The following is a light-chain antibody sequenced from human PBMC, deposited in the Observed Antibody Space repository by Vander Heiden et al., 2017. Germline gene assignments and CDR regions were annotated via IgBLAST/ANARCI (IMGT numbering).Light chain of an antibody. CDR2: QDT. Sequence: SYELTQPPSVSVSPGQTASVTCSGDQLGDKYACWYQQKPGQSPVLVIYQDTKRPSGIPGRFSGSNSGNTATLTISGTQAMDEADYYCQAWDSSTGVFGTGTKVTVL. CDR1: QLGDKY. J-gene: IGLJ1*01. CDR3: QAWDSSTGV. V-gene: IGLV3-1*01.